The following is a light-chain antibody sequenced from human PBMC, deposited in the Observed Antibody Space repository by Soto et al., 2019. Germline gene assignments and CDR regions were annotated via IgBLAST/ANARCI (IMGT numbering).Light chain of an antibody. Sequence: EIVLTQSPGTLSLSPGERATLSCRASQSVSSYLAWYQQKPGQAPRLLIYDASNRATGIPARFSGSGSGTDFTLTISSLEPEDFAVYYCQQRSNSGTFGPGTKVDIK. CDR1: QSVSSY. CDR2: DAS. V-gene: IGKV3-11*01. CDR3: QQRSNSGT. J-gene: IGKJ3*01.